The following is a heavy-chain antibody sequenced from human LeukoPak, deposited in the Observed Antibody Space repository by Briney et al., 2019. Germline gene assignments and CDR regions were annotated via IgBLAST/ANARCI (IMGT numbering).Heavy chain of an antibody. CDR2: IYYSGST. V-gene: IGHV4-31*03. Sequence: PSETLSLTCTVSGGSISRGGYYWSWIRQHPGKGLEWIGYIYYSGSTYYNPSLKSRVTISVDTSKNQFSLKLSSVTAADTAVYYCARYRNSDSGWYAPNAYFDYWGQGTLVTVSS. CDR3: ARYRNSDSGWYAPNAYFDY. J-gene: IGHJ4*02. CDR1: GGSISRGGYY. D-gene: IGHD6-19*01.